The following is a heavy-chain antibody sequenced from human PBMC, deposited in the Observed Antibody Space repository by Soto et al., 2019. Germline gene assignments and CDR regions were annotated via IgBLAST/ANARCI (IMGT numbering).Heavy chain of an antibody. CDR1: GDSIRPYY. Sequence: QVQLQESGPGLVKPSETLSLTCTVSGDSIRPYYWTWIRQPPGKGLEWIGYVYYSGSVNYKSSLKGRVTMSVDTSKNQFSLRLNSVTAADTAVYYCARVTYDSFTAYSYYFDYWGQGTLVTVSS. CDR3: ARVTYDSFTAYSYYFDY. J-gene: IGHJ4*02. V-gene: IGHV4-59*01. CDR2: VYYSGSV. D-gene: IGHD3-9*01.